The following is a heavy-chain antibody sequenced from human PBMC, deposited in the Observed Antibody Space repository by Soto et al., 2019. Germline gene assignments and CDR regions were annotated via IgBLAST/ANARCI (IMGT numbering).Heavy chain of an antibody. J-gene: IGHJ6*02. Sequence: ASVKVSCKASGYTFTSYGISWVRQAPGQGLEWMGWISAYNGNTNYAQKLQGRVTMTTDTSTSTAYMELRSLRSDDTAVYYCARVKTGYYYYYYGMDVWGQGTTVTVSS. CDR2: ISAYNGNT. CDR1: GYTFTSYG. D-gene: IGHD1-1*01. CDR3: ARVKTGYYYYYYGMDV. V-gene: IGHV1-18*01.